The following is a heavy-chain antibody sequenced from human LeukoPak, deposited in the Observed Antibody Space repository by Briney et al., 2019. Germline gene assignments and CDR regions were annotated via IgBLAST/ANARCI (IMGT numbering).Heavy chain of an antibody. J-gene: IGHJ4*02. Sequence: PSGTLSLTCAVSGGSISSYYWSWIRQPPGKRLEWMGYIFYSGSTNYNPSLKSRVTISVDSSKSQFSLKLSSVTAADTAVYYCARGGGFGDYFDRWGQGTLVTVSS. V-gene: IGHV4-59*01. CDR1: GGSISSYY. D-gene: IGHD3-10*01. CDR3: ARGGGFGDYFDR. CDR2: IFYSGST.